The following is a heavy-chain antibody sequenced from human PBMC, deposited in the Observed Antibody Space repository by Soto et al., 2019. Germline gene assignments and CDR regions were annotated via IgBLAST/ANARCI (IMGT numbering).Heavy chain of an antibody. V-gene: IGHV3-30*03. CDR2: ISYDGSNK. CDR1: GFTFSSYG. Sequence: QVQLVESGGGVVQPGRSLRLSCAASGFTFSSYGMHWVRQAPGKGLEWVAVISYDGSNKYYADSVKGRFTISRDNSKXXXXXXXXXXXXXXXXXXXXXXXXXXXXXXXXTYYYGMDVWGQGTTVTVSS. CDR3: XXXXXXXXXXXXTYYYGMDV. J-gene: IGHJ6*02.